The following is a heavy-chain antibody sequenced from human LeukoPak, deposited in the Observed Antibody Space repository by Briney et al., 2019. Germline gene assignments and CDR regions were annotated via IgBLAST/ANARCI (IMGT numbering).Heavy chain of an antibody. V-gene: IGHV4-61*01. J-gene: IGHJ4*02. CDR2: IYYSGST. CDR1: GGSVSSGSYY. CDR3: ARVVTTGSYFDY. D-gene: IGHD4-17*01. Sequence: SETLSLTCTVSGGSVSSGSYYWSWIRQPPGKGLEWIAYIYYSGSTNYNPSLRSRVTISVDTSKNQFSLKLSSVTAADTAVYYCARVVTTGSYFDYWGQGTLVTVSS.